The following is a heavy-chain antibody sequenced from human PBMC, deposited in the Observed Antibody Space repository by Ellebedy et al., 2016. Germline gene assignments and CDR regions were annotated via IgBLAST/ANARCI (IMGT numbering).Heavy chain of an antibody. CDR1: GFTFSSYW. D-gene: IGHD1-7*01. CDR2: ISSSSSTI. Sequence: GGSLRLXXAASGFTFSSYWMSWVRQAPGKGLEWVSYISSSSSTIYYADSVKGRFTISRDNAKNSLYLQMNSLRAEDTAVYYCATDFTRYNWNFGWGQGTLVTVSS. J-gene: IGHJ4*02. V-gene: IGHV3-48*01. CDR3: ATDFTRYNWNFG.